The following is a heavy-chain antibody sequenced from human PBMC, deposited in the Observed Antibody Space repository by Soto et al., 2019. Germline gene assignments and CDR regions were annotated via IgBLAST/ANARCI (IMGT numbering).Heavy chain of an antibody. CDR2: IHTRAKT. CDR1: GLTVTRNY. J-gene: IGHJ4*02. Sequence: ELQLVESGGGLIQPGGSLRLSCAASGLTVTRNYMTWVRLAPGKGLECVSTIHTRAKTFYTDSVKGRFTVSRDASKNTVDLQMNTLSVEDTALYYWATGGSKRVRGAIVEVFHLEFWGRGTVVTVSS. CDR3: ATGGSKRVRGAIVEVFHLEF. V-gene: IGHV3-53*02. D-gene: IGHD3-10*01.